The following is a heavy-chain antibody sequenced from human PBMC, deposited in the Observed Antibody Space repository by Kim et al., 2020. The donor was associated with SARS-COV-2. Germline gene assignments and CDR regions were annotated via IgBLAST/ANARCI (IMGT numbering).Heavy chain of an antibody. D-gene: IGHD2-15*01. CDR3: ARAGSYCSGGSCYSVANYYGMDV. J-gene: IGHJ6*02. CDR2: IGTAGDT. Sequence: GGSLRLSCAASGFTFSSYDMHWVRQATGKGLEWVSAIGTAGDTYYPGSVKGRFTISRENAKNSLYLQMNSLRAGDTAVYYCARAGSYCSGGSCYSVANYYGMDVWGQGTTVTVSS. CDR1: GFTFSSYD. V-gene: IGHV3-13*01.